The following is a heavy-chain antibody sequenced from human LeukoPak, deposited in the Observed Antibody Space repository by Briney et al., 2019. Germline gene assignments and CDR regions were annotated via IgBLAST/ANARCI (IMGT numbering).Heavy chain of an antibody. J-gene: IGHJ6*02. D-gene: IGHD3-10*01. V-gene: IGHV3-23*01. CDR3: AKGIWFGEPGYMDV. CDR2: ISGSGGST. CDR1: GFTFSSYA. Sequence: PGGSLRLSCAASGFTFSSYAMSWVRQAPGKGPEWVSAISGSGGSTYYADSVKGRFTISRDNSKNTLYLQMNSLRAEDTAVYYCAKGIWFGEPGYMDVWGQGTTVTVSS.